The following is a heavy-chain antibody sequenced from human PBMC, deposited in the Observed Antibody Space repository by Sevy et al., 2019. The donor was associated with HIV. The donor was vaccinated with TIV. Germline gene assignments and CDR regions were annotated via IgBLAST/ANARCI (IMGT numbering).Heavy chain of an antibody. Sequence: EGSLRLTCAASGFTFSSYAMHWVRQAPGKGLEWVAVISYDGSNKYYADSVKGRFTISRDNSKNTLYLQMNSLRAEDTAVYYCAREVVPAAIVDYWGQGTLVTVSS. CDR3: AREVVPAAIVDY. CDR2: ISYDGSNK. J-gene: IGHJ4*02. CDR1: GFTFSSYA. D-gene: IGHD2-2*02. V-gene: IGHV3-30-3*01.